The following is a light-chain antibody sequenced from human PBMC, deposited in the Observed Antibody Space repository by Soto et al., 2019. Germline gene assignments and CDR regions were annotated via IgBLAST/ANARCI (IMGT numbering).Light chain of an antibody. V-gene: IGKV3-11*01. CDR3: QQYGSLVT. CDR1: QSIGLA. Sequence: EIVLTQSPATLSLSPGERATLSCRASQSIGLAIAWYRHKPGQAPRLLIFDASQRATGIPARFRGSGSGTDFTLTISRLEPEDLAVYYCQQYGSLVTFGQGTKVEIK. J-gene: IGKJ1*01. CDR2: DAS.